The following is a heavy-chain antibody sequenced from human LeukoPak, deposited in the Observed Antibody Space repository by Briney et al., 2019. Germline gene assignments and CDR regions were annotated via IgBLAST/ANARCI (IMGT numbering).Heavy chain of an antibody. V-gene: IGHV3-23*01. CDR2: NSGSGGRT. CDR1: GFTFSSYA. CDR3: AKGDTVVVPAAFFDY. D-gene: IGHD2-2*01. Sequence: GGSLRLSCEASGFTFSSYAMSWVRQAPGKGLEWVSGNSGSGGRTYYADSVKGRFTISRDNSKNTLYLQTNSLRAEDTAVYYCAKGDTVVVPAAFFDYWGQGTLVTVSS. J-gene: IGHJ4*02.